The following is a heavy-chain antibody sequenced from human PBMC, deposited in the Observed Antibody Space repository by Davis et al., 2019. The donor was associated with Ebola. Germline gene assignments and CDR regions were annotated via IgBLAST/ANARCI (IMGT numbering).Heavy chain of an antibody. D-gene: IGHD2-21*02. Sequence: GGSLRLSCAASGFTFSSYAMHWVRQAPGKGLEWVAVISYDGSNKYYADSVKGRFTISRDNSKNTLYLQMNSLRAEDTAVYYCAMPDCSGADCFSVYIKSWGQGTLVTVSS. J-gene: IGHJ4*02. V-gene: IGHV3-30-3*01. CDR2: ISYDGSNK. CDR3: AMPDCSGADCFSVYIKS. CDR1: GFTFSSYA.